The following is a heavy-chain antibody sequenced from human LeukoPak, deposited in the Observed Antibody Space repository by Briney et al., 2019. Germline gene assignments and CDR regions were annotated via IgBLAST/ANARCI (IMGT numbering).Heavy chain of an antibody. V-gene: IGHV4-4*07. J-gene: IGHJ4*02. Sequence: SETLSLTCTVSGGSISSYYWSWIRQPAGKGLEWIGRIYTSGSTNYNPSLKSRVTMSVDTSKNQFSLKLSSVTAADTAVYYCARTPPMVRVVGLFDYWGQGTLVTVSS. CDR2: IYTSGST. D-gene: IGHD3-10*01. CDR3: ARTPPMVRVVGLFDY. CDR1: GGSISSYY.